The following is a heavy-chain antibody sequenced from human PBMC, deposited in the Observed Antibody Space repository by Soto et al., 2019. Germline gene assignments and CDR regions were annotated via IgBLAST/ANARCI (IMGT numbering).Heavy chain of an antibody. D-gene: IGHD2-15*01. J-gene: IGHJ4*02. CDR1: GFTFSSYA. CDR2: ISYDGSNK. V-gene: IGHV3-30*14. CDR3: ARGGIVVVVFAFDY. Sequence: GGSLRLSCAASGFTFSSYAMHGVRQAPGKGLEWVAVISYDGSNKYYADSVKVRFIISRDNSKNTLYLQMNSLRAEDTAVYYFARGGIVVVVFAFDYWGQGTLVPVSS.